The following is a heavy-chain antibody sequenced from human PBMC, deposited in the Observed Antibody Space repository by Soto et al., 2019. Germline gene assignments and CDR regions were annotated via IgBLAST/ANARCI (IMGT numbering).Heavy chain of an antibody. D-gene: IGHD6-19*01. CDR1: GYTITRDG. Sequence: APVKVYCKASGYTITRDGISCVILTPGQRLEWMGWISAGNGNTKYSQKFQGRVTINRDTSASTAYMELSSLRSEDTAVYYCARVSGWYVLDYWGQGTLVTVSS. V-gene: IGHV1-3*01. CDR2: ISAGNGNT. CDR3: ARVSGWYVLDY. J-gene: IGHJ4*02.